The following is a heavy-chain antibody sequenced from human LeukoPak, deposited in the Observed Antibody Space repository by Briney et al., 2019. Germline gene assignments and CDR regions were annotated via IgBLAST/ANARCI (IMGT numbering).Heavy chain of an antibody. CDR1: GFTFSSYG. D-gene: IGHD6-19*01. CDR3: AKAEAVAGRLPDY. V-gene: IGHV3-30*18. J-gene: IGHJ4*02. Sequence: GRSLRLSCAASGFTFSSYGMHWVRQAPGKGLEWVAVISYDGSNKYYADSVKGRFTISRDNSKNTLYLQMNSLRAEDTAVYYCAKAEAVAGRLPDYWGQGTLVTVSS. CDR2: ISYDGSNK.